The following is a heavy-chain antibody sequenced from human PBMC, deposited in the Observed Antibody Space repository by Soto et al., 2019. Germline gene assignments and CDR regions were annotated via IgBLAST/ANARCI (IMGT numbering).Heavy chain of an antibody. V-gene: IGHV5-10-1*01. CDR3: ARHTRLPADYGDYVGEEPSFDY. CDR2: IDPSDSYT. D-gene: IGHD4-17*01. CDR1: GYSFTSYW. Sequence: LGESLKISCKGSGYSFTSYWISWVRQMPGKGLEWMGRIDPSDSYTNYSPSFQGHVTTSADKSISTAYLQWSSLKASDTAMYYCARHTRLPADYGDYVGEEPSFDYWGQGTLVTVSS. J-gene: IGHJ4*02.